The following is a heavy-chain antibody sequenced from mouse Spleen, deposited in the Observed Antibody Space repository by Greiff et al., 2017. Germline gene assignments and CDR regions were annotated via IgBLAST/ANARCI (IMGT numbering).Heavy chain of an antibody. Sequence: VQLVESGPGLVQPSQSLSITCTVSGFSLTSYGVHWVRQSPGKGLEWLGVIWRGGSTDYNAAFMSRLSITKDNSKSQVFFKMNSLQADDTAIYYCAKNPPYDYDGDYAMDYWGQGTSVTVSS. CDR3: AKNPPYDYDGDYAMDY. CDR1: GFSLTSYG. J-gene: IGHJ4*01. V-gene: IGHV2-5*01. D-gene: IGHD2-4*01. CDR2: IWRGGST.